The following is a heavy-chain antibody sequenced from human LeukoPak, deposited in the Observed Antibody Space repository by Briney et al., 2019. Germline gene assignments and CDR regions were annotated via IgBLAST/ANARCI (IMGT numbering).Heavy chain of an antibody. CDR1: GYIFTSYY. Sequence: GASVKVSCKTSGYIFTSYYMHWVRQAPGQGLEWMGIINPSGGSTSYVQKFQGKVTMTRDTSTSTVYMELSSLRSEDTAVYYCARSRRYFGSGSYSDRYFFDYWGQGTLVTVSS. J-gene: IGHJ4*02. V-gene: IGHV1-46*01. CDR3: ARSRRYFGSGSYSDRYFFDY. D-gene: IGHD3-10*01. CDR2: INPSGGST.